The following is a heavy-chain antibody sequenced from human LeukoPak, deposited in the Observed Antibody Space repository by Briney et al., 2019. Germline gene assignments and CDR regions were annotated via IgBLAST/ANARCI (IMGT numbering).Heavy chain of an antibody. CDR2: INPNSGGT. CDR3: ARDLLDYDSSGYYLGPDY. Sequence: ASVKVSCKASGYTFTSYYMHWVRQAPGQGLEWMGWINPNSGGTDYAQKFQGRVTMTRDTSISTAYMELSRLRSDDTAVYYCARDLLDYDSSGYYLGPDYWGQGTLVTVSS. D-gene: IGHD3-22*01. V-gene: IGHV1-2*02. J-gene: IGHJ4*02. CDR1: GYTFTSYY.